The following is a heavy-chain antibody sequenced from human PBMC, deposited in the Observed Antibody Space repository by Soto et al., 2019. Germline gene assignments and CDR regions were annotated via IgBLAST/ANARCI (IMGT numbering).Heavy chain of an antibody. V-gene: IGHV4-4*07. D-gene: IGHD6-13*01. CDR1: GGSISSYY. J-gene: IGHJ6*02. CDR2: IYTSGST. CDR3: ARDPRIAAAGTHYYYYGMDV. Sequence: KTSETLSLTCTVSGGSISSYYWSWIRQPAGKGLEWIGRIYTSGSTNYNPSLKSRVTMSVDTSKNQFSLKLSSVTAADTAVYYCARDPRIAAAGTHYYYYGMDVWGQGTTVTVSS.